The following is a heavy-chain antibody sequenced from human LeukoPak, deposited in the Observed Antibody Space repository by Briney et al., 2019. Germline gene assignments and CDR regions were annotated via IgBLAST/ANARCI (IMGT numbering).Heavy chain of an antibody. CDR2: IIPIFGTA. CDR1: GGTFSSYA. Sequence: SVTVSCKASGGTFSSYAISWVRQAPGQGLEWMGGIIPIFGTANYAQKFQGRVTITADESTSTAYMELSSLRSEDTAVYYCARDSLTTMSEGYDAFDIWGQGTMVTVSS. J-gene: IGHJ3*02. CDR3: ARDSLTTMSEGYDAFDI. D-gene: IGHD3-22*01. V-gene: IGHV1-69*13.